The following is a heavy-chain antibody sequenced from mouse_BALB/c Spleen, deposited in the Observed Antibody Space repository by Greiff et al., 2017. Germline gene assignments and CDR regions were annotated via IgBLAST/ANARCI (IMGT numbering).Heavy chain of an antibody. V-gene: IGHV1-87*01. Sequence: QVQLKQSGAELARPGASVKLSCKASGYTFTSYWMQWVKQRPGQGLEWIGAIYPGDGDTRYTQKFKGKATLTADKSSSTAYMQLSSLASEDSAVYYCARGNYGLYAMDYWGQGTSVTVSS. D-gene: IGHD1-2*01. CDR2: IYPGDGDT. CDR1: GYTFTSYW. CDR3: ARGNYGLYAMDY. J-gene: IGHJ4*01.